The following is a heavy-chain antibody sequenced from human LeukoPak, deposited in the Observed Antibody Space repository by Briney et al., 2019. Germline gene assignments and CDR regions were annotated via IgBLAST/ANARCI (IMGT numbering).Heavy chain of an antibody. V-gene: IGHV1-18*04. CDR2: ISAYTGHT. J-gene: IGHJ4*02. D-gene: IGHD6-19*01. CDR1: GNTFTSYG. Sequence: ASVKVSFKASGNTFTSYGISWVRQAPGQGLEGMGWISAYTGHTDYPQKLQGRVTMTMDTSASTTYMDLRSLRSEDTAVYYCARSFSSGWYFDYWGQGTLVPVSS. CDR3: ARSFSSGWYFDY.